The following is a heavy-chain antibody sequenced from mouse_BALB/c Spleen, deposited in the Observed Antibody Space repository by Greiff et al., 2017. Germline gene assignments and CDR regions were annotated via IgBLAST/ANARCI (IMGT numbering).Heavy chain of an antibody. D-gene: IGHD2-12*01. Sequence: VQLQQSRPELVKPGASVKIPCKASGYTFTDYNMDWVKQSHGKSLEWIGDINPNNGGTIYNQKFKGKATLTVDKSSSTAYMELRSLTSEDTAVYYCAKDDGNAMDYWGQGTSVTVSS. CDR2: INPNNGGT. CDR1: GYTFTDYN. J-gene: IGHJ4*01. CDR3: AKDDGNAMDY. V-gene: IGHV1-18*01.